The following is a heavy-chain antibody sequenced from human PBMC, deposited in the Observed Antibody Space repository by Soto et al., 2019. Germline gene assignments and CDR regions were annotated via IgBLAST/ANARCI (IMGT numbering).Heavy chain of an antibody. CDR2: ISYDGSNK. CDR1: GFTFSSYG. V-gene: IGHV3-30*18. CDR3: AKDRIAAGPLDY. D-gene: IGHD6-13*01. J-gene: IGHJ4*02. Sequence: GGSLRLSCAASGFTFSSYGMHWVRQAPGKGLEWVAVISYDGSNKYYADSVKGRFTISRDNSKNTLYLQMNSLRAEDTAVYYCAKDRIAAGPLDYWGQGTLVTVSS.